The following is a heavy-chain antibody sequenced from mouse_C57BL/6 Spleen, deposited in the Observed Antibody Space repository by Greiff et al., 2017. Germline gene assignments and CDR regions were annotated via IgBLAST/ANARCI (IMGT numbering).Heavy chain of an antibody. D-gene: IGHD1-1*01. CDR1: GYTFTSYW. CDR3: AREGDYYGSSYVGFAY. J-gene: IGHJ3*01. Sequence: QVQLQQPGTELVKPGASVKLSCKASGYTFTSYWMHWVKQRPGQGLEWIGNINPSNGGTNYNEKFKSKATLPVDKSSSTAYMQLSSLTSEDSAVYYCAREGDYYGSSYVGFAYWGQGTLVTVSA. CDR2: INPSNGGT. V-gene: IGHV1-53*01.